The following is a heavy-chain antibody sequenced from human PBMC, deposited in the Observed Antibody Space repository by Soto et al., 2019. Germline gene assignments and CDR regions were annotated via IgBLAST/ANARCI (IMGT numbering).Heavy chain of an antibody. CDR1: AFSFSRYG. D-gene: IGHD1-20*01. J-gene: IGHJ6*03. V-gene: IGHV3-33*01. CDR2: IWFDGSKK. CDR3: AGDINTNSYYYYMDV. Sequence: QVQLVESGGGVVQPGGSLRLSCAASAFSFSRYGMHWVRQAPGKGLEWVAVIWFDGSKKYYADSVKGRFTISRDNSKNMLYLQVNSLRAEDTAVYYCAGDINTNSYYYYMDVWGKGTTVFVSS.